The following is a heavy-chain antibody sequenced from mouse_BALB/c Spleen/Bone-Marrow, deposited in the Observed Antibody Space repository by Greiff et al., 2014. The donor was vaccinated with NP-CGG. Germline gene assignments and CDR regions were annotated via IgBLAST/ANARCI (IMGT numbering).Heavy chain of an antibody. Sequence: QVQLQQSGAELVMPGASVKMSCKASGYTFTDYWMHWVKQRPGQGLEWIGAIDTSDSYTSYNQKFKGKATLTVDESSSTAYMQLSSLISEDSAVYYCARRDDYDVRAMDYWGQGTSVTVSS. CDR2: IDTSDSYT. D-gene: IGHD2-4*01. CDR1: GYTFTDYW. V-gene: IGHV1-69*01. J-gene: IGHJ4*01. CDR3: ARRDDYDVRAMDY.